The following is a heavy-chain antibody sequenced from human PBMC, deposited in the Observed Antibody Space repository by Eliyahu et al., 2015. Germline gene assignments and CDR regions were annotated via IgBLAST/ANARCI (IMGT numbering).Heavy chain of an antibody. CDR2: IYSSGTT. CDR1: GXAVSANX. V-gene: IGHV3-53*01. Sequence: EVHLVESGGGLIQPGGSXRLSCAASGXAVSANXMSXLRQAPGKGPEWVSVIYSSGTTYYADSVKGRFTISRDNSKNTVYLQMYSLRAEDTAVYYCAKEAYYDSRSAFDIWGQGTMVTVSS. J-gene: IGHJ3*02. D-gene: IGHD3-22*01. CDR3: AKEAYYDSRSAFDI.